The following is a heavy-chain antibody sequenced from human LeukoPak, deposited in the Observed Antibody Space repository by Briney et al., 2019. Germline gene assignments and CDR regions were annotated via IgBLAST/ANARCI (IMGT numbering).Heavy chain of an antibody. V-gene: IGHV4-4*07. CDR2: IYASGST. J-gene: IGHJ4*02. CDR3: ARGVVGATAFAY. CDR1: GGSISGYT. D-gene: IGHD1-26*01. Sequence: PSETLSLTCTVSGGSISGYTWSWIRQPAGKGLEWIGRIYASGSTNYNPSLQGRATMSVDTSRGQFFLMVHSVTAADTAVYYCARGVVGATAFAYWGQGTVVTASS.